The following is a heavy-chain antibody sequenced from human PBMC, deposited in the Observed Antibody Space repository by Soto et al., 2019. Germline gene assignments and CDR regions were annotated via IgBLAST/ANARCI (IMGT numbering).Heavy chain of an antibody. D-gene: IGHD2-15*01. V-gene: IGHV3-33*01. Sequence: GGSLRLSCATSGFTFSSYGMHWVRQAPGKGLEWVAVIWYDGSNKYYADSVKGRFTISRDNSKNTLYLQMNSLRAEDTAVYYCARDENVGGYYYGMDVWGQGTTVTVSS. CDR3: ARDENVGGYYYGMDV. J-gene: IGHJ6*02. CDR1: GFTFSSYG. CDR2: IWYDGSNK.